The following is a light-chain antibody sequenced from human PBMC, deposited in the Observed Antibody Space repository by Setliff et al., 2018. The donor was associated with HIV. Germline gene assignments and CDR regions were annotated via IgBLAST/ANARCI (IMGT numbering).Light chain of an antibody. V-gene: IGLV2-14*02. Sequence: QSVLTQPASVSGSPRQAITISCTGTSSDVGGYNLVSWYQHHPGRAPKLIIYDVTKRPSGVSDRFSGSKSGNTASLTISGLQAEDEADYYCSSYTSISTYVFGTGTKVTVL. CDR3: SSYTSISTYV. CDR1: SSDVGGYNL. CDR2: DVT. J-gene: IGLJ1*01.